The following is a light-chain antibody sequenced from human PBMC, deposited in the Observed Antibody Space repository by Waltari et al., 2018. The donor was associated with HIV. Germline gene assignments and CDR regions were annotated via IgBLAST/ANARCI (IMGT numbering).Light chain of an antibody. CDR2: DAV. V-gene: IGKV1-33*01. CDR1: QDISTN. J-gene: IGKJ4*01. Sequence: DIQMTQSPSSLSASVADRVTITCQASQDISTNLHWYQQKPGKAPQVLIYDAVNLETGVPSRFGGSGSGTKFIMTINSLQPEDIATYYCQQSASLTPLTFGGGTKVEI. CDR3: QQSASLTPLT.